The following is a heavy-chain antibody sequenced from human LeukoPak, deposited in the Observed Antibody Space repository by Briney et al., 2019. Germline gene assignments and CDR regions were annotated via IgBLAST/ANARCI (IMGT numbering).Heavy chain of an antibody. Sequence: PSETLSLTCTVSGGSISSYYWSWIRQPAGKGLEWIGRIYTSGTTHYNPSLKSRVTMSVDTSKNQFSLKLSSVTAADTAVYYCARLSTVATSFDYWGQGTLVTVSS. D-gene: IGHD4-17*01. CDR1: GGSISSYY. V-gene: IGHV4-4*07. CDR2: IYTSGTT. J-gene: IGHJ4*02. CDR3: ARLSTVATSFDY.